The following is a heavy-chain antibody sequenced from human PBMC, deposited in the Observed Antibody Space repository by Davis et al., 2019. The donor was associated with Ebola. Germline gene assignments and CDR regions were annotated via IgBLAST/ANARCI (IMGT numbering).Heavy chain of an antibody. J-gene: IGHJ5*02. Sequence: PSETLSLTCAISRDSVSSNSAAWNWIRQSPSRGLEWLGRTYYRSKWYYDYAVSVKSRITINPDTSKNQFSLQLNSVTPEDTAVYYCARNDFWSGYYKGWFDPWGQGTLVTVSS. V-gene: IGHV6-1*01. CDR1: RDSVSSNSAA. CDR2: TYYRSKWYY. D-gene: IGHD3-3*01. CDR3: ARNDFWSGYYKGWFDP.